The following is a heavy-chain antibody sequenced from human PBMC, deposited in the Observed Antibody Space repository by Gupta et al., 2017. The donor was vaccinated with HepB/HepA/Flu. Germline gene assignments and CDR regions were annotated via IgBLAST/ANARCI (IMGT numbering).Heavy chain of an antibody. CDR1: GFTFSSYS. CDR3: AREGLYDFWSGYYKAGWFDP. Sequence: EVQLVESGGGLVKPGGSLRLSCAASGFTFSSYSMNWVREAPGKGLEWVSSISSSSSYIYYADSVKGRFTISRDNAKNSLYLQMNSLRAEDTAVYYCAREGLYDFWSGYYKAGWFDPWGQGTLVTVSS. D-gene: IGHD3-3*01. V-gene: IGHV3-21*01. CDR2: ISSSSSYI. J-gene: IGHJ5*02.